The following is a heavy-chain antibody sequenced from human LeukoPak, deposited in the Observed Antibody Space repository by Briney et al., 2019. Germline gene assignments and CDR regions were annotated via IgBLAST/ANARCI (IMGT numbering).Heavy chain of an antibody. CDR2: IYTSGST. CDR1: GGSIGSYY. V-gene: IGHV4-4*07. Sequence: SETLSLTCTVSGGSIGSYYWSWIRQPAGKGLKWIGRIYTSGSTNYNPSLKSRVTMSVDTSKNQFSLKLSSVTAADTAVYYCARSAEGSTLSYYFYYMDVWGKGTTVTVSS. D-gene: IGHD2/OR15-2a*01. J-gene: IGHJ6*03. CDR3: ARSAEGSTLSYYFYYMDV.